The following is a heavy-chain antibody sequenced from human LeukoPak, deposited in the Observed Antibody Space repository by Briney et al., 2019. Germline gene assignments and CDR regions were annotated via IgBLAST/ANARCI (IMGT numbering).Heavy chain of an antibody. CDR1: GFTFNKYA. J-gene: IGHJ6*03. D-gene: IGHD2-15*01. CDR2: IIGSGEST. Sequence: GGSLRLSCAASGFTFNKYAMSWVRQAPGKGLEWVSAIIGSGESTYYADSVKGRFTISRDNSKNTLYLQMSSLRAEDTAVYYCAKTAQDCSYGPCYSGYFYYMDVWGKGTTVTVSS. V-gene: IGHV3-23*01. CDR3: AKTAQDCSYGPCYSGYFYYMDV.